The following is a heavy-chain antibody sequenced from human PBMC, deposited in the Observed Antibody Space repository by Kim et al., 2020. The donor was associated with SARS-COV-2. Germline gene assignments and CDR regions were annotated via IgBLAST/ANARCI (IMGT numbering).Heavy chain of an antibody. J-gene: IGHJ4*02. CDR3: ARTRPYYDSSGWSGYYFDY. D-gene: IGHD3-22*01. V-gene: IGHV4-39*01. Sequence: SETLSLTCTVSGGSISSSSYYWGWIRQPPGKGLEWIGSIYYSGSTYYNPSLKSRVTISVDTSKNQFSLKLSSVTAADTAVYYCARTRPYYDSSGWSGYYFDYWGQGTLVTVSS. CDR2: IYYSGST. CDR1: GGSISSSSYY.